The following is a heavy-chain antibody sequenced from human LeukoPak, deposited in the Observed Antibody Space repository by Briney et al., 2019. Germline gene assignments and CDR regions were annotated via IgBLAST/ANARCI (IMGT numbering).Heavy chain of an antibody. J-gene: IGHJ4*02. CDR3: AKDSNRGHSSNSPDH. V-gene: IGHV3-30*02. Sequence: GGSLRLSCVASGFTFSSYWMHWVRQAPGKGLEWVAFIRYDESNKYYADSVKGRFTISRDNSKNTLYLQMSSLRVEDTAVYVCAKDSNRGHSSNSPDHWGQGTLVTVSS. D-gene: IGHD6-13*01. CDR1: GFTFSSYW. CDR2: IRYDESNK.